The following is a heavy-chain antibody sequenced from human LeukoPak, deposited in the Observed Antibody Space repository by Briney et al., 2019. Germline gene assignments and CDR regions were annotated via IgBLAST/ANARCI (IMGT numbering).Heavy chain of an antibody. CDR2: IKEDGSEK. CDR3: AREPGIGYAFDI. Sequence: ETLSLTCTVSGGSISSSSYYWGWIRQPPGKGLEWVANIKEDGSEKHYVDSVKGRFTISRDNAKNSLYLQMNSLRAEDTAVYYCAREPGIGYAFDIWGQGTMVTVSS. CDR1: GGSISSSSYY. J-gene: IGHJ3*02. D-gene: IGHD3-10*01. V-gene: IGHV3-7*01.